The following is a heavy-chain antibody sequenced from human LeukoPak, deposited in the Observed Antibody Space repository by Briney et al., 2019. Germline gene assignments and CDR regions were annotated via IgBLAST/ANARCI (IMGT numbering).Heavy chain of an antibody. J-gene: IGHJ4*02. CDR1: GYTFTSYD. CDR2: MSPNSGDT. D-gene: IGHD7-27*01. Sequence: ASVKVSCKASGYTFTSYDINWVRHTGQGLEWLGWMSPNSGDTGYAQKFQGRVTMTSDSSISTAYMELSSLRSEDTAIYYCVRTPPNWGFDYWGQGTLVTVSS. V-gene: IGHV1-8*01. CDR3: VRTPPNWGFDY.